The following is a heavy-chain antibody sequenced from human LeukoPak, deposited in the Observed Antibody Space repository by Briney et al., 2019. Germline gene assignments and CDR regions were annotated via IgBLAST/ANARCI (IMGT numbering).Heavy chain of an antibody. CDR3: AKDLWNNWNSYYFDY. Sequence: GGSLRLSCAASGFTFSSYGMHWVRQAPGKGLEWVAVISYDGSNKYYADSVKGRFTISRDNSKNTLYLQMNSLRAEDTAVYYCAKDLWNNWNSYYFDYWGQGTLVTVSS. J-gene: IGHJ4*02. V-gene: IGHV3-30*18. CDR2: ISYDGSNK. CDR1: GFTFSSYG. D-gene: IGHD1-7*01.